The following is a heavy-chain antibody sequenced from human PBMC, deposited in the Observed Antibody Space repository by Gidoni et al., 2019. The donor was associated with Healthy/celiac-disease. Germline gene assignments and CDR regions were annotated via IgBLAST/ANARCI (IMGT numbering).Heavy chain of an antibody. D-gene: IGHD3-22*01. J-gene: IGHJ3*02. V-gene: IGHV1-69*01. CDR3: ARGEIGYYYDSSGYIARADAFDI. Sequence: QVQLVQSGAEVKKPGSSVKVSCKASGGTFSSYAISWVRQAPGQGLEWMGGIIPIFGTANYAQKFQGRVTITADESTSTAYMELSSLRSEDTAVYYCARGEIGYYYDSSGYIARADAFDIWGQGTMVTVSS. CDR1: GGTFSSYA. CDR2: IIPIFGTA.